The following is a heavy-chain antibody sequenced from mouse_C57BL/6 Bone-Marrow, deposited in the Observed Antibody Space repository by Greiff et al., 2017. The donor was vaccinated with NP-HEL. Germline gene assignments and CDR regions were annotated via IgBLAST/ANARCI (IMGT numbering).Heavy chain of an antibody. CDR2: ISNGGGST. V-gene: IGHV5-12*01. J-gene: IGHJ2*01. D-gene: IGHD4-1*01. CDR3: ARHAERGRFDY. Sequence: EVMLVESGGGLVQPGGSLKLSCAASGFTFSDYYMYWVRQTPEKRLEWVAYISNGGGSTYYPDTVKGRFTISRDNAKNTLYLQMSRLKSEDTAMYYCARHAERGRFDYWGQGTTLTVSS. CDR1: GFTFSDYY.